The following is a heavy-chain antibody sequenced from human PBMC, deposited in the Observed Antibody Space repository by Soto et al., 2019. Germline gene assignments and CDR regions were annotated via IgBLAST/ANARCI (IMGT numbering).Heavy chain of an antibody. D-gene: IGHD3-3*01. CDR1: GFTFSSYA. V-gene: IGHV3-64*01. J-gene: IGHJ3*02. Sequence: GGSLRLSCVASGFTFSSYAMHWVRQAPGKGLEYVSAISSNGGSTYYANSVKGRFTISRDNSKNTLYLQMGSLRAEDMAVYYCARGEGTWGSYDFSAFDIWGQGTMVTVSS. CDR3: ARGEGTWGSYDFSAFDI. CDR2: ISSNGGST.